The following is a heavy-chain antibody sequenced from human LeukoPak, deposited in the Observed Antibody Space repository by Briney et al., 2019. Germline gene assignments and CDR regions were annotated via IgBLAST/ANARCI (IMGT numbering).Heavy chain of an antibody. CDR3: ATDAYYYDSSGYSTSVHYFDY. CDR1: GYTFTSYG. Sequence: ASVKVSCKASGYTFTSYGISWVRQAPGQGLEWMGWISAYDGNTNYAQKFQGRVTMTRDTSISTAYMELSRLTSDDTAVYYCATDAYYYDSSGYSTSVHYFDYWGQGTLVTVSS. D-gene: IGHD3-22*01. V-gene: IGHV1-18*01. J-gene: IGHJ4*02. CDR2: ISAYDGNT.